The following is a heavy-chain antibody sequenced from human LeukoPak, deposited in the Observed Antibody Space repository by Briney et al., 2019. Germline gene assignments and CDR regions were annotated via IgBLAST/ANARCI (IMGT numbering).Heavy chain of an antibody. CDR1: GGSFSGYY. CDR3: ARKMATILRFYWFDP. J-gene: IGHJ5*02. CDR2: INHSGST. V-gene: IGHV4-34*01. Sequence: EAAETLSLTCAVYGGSFSGYYWSWIRQPPGKGLEWIGEINHSGSTNYNPSLKSRVTIPVDTSKNQFSLTLSSVTAADTAVYYCARKMATILRFYWFDPWGQGTLVTVSS. D-gene: IGHD5-24*01.